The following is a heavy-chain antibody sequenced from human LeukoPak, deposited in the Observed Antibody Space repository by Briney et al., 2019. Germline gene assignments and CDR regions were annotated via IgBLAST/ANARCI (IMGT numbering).Heavy chain of an antibody. J-gene: IGHJ4*02. D-gene: IGHD3-9*01. V-gene: IGHV3-66*01. Sequence: GGSLRLSCAASGFTVSSNYMSWVRQAPGKGLEWVSVIYSGGSTYYADSVKGRFTISRDNSKNTLYLQMNSLRAEDTAVYYCAREGYGILTGFKSLDYWGQGTLVTVSS. CDR2: IYSGGST. CDR3: AREGYGILTGFKSLDY. CDR1: GFTVSSNY.